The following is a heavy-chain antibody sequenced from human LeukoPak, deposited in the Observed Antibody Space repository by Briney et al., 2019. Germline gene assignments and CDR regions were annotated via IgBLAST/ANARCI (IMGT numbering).Heavy chain of an antibody. J-gene: IGHJ4*02. D-gene: IGHD6-19*01. Sequence: GGSLRLSCAASGFTFSSYAMSWVRQAPGKGLEWVSAISGSGGSTYYADSVKGRFTISRDNSKNTLYLQMNSLRAEDTAVYYCARDRLEASIAVAGTNYFDYWGQGTLVTVSS. CDR1: GFTFSSYA. V-gene: IGHV3-23*01. CDR3: ARDRLEASIAVAGTNYFDY. CDR2: ISGSGGST.